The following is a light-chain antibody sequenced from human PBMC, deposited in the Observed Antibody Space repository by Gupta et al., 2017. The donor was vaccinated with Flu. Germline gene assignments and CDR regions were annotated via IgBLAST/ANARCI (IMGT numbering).Light chain of an antibody. CDR1: SSDVGGYNY. V-gene: IGLV2-14*03. J-gene: IGLJ2*01. Sequence: RAITISCTGTSSDVGGYNYVSWYQQLPGKAPKLLIHEVSNRPSGVSNRFCGSKSGNTASLTISGLQAEDEADYYCSSYTSGRTVIFGGGTKLTVV. CDR3: SSYTSGRTVI. CDR2: EVS.